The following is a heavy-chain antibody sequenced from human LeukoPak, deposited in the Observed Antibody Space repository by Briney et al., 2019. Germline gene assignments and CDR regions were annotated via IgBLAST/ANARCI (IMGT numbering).Heavy chain of an antibody. J-gene: IGHJ4*02. CDR1: GFTFSSYW. D-gene: IGHD2-2*01. Sequence: PGGSLRLSCAASGFTFSSYWMSWVRQAPGKGLEWVANIKQDGSEKYHVDSVKGRFTISRDNAKNSLYLQMNSLRAEDTAVYYCAREDIVVVPAAPKGDFFDYWGQGTLVTVSS. V-gene: IGHV3-7*01. CDR3: AREDIVVVPAAPKGDFFDY. CDR2: IKQDGSEK.